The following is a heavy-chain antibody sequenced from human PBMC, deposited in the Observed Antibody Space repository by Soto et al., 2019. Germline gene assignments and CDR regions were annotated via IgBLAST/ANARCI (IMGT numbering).Heavy chain of an antibody. Sequence: PGGSLRLSCAASGFTFSGFGMHWVRQAPGKGLEWVAIIWYDGSDKYYADSVKGRFTIFRDNSKNTLYLQMNSLRAEDTAVYHCAFGNLSYYFDFWGQGTPVTVSS. CDR2: IWYDGSDK. CDR3: AFGNLSYYFDF. D-gene: IGHD3-16*01. J-gene: IGHJ4*02. CDR1: GFTFSGFG. V-gene: IGHV3-33*01.